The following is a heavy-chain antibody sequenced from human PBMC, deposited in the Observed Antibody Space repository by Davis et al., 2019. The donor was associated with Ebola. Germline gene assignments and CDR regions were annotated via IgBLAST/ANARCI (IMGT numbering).Heavy chain of an antibody. CDR2: IFPGDSDT. J-gene: IGHJ4*02. V-gene: IGHV5-51*01. Sequence: KVSCKGSGYSFTSYWIVWVRQMPGKGLECMGIIFPGDSDTRYSPSFQGQVTISADNSISTAYLQWSSLQASDTAMYYCARGTDGYNPGGYFDSWGQGTLVTVSS. CDR1: GYSFTSYW. D-gene: IGHD5-24*01. CDR3: ARGTDGYNPGGYFDS.